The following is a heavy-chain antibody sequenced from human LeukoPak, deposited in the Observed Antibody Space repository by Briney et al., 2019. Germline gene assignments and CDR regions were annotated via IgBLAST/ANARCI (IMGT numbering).Heavy chain of an antibody. J-gene: IGHJ4*02. CDR1: VYTFTSYD. CDR2: MNPNSGNT. V-gene: IGHV1-8*03. D-gene: IGHD5-18*01. Sequence: ASVKVSCKASVYTFTSYDINWVRRATGQGLEWMGWMNPNSGNTGYAQKFQGRVTITRNTSISTAYMELSSLRSEDTAVYYCARGGRYSYGKRGDYWGQGTLVTVSS. CDR3: ARGGRYSYGKRGDY.